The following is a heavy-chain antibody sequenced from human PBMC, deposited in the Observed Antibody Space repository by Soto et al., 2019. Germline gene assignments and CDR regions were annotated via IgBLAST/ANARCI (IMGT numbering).Heavy chain of an antibody. CDR3: ARGGTAIDY. CDR2: ISAYNGNT. V-gene: IGHV1-18*01. J-gene: IGHJ4*02. D-gene: IGHD2-21*02. CDR1: AYTFTNFG. Sequence: QVQLVQSGAEVKKPGASVEVSCKASAYTFTNFGITWVRQAPGQGLGWMGWISAYNGNTNYAQKFQGRVTMTTDTSTSTAYMEVRSLRFDDTGVYYCARGGTAIDYWGQGTLVTVSS.